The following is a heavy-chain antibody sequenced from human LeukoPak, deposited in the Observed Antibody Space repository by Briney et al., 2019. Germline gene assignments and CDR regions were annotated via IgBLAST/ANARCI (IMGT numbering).Heavy chain of an antibody. J-gene: IGHJ4*02. Sequence: SQTLSLTCAISGDSVSTNNAGWNWVRQSPSRGLEWLGRTYYRSKWYNDYAVSVKSRITINPDTSKNQFSLQLNSVTPEDTAVYYCAREFTVADLDYWGQGTLVTVSS. V-gene: IGHV6-1*01. D-gene: IGHD6-19*01. CDR2: TYYRSKWYN. CDR3: AREFTVADLDY. CDR1: GDSVSTNNAG.